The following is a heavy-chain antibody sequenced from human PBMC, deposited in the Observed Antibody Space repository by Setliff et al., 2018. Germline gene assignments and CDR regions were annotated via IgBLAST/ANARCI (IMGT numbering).Heavy chain of an antibody. V-gene: IGHV4-61*02. D-gene: IGHD2-21*01. CDR3: ARYIPSAGCFDP. Sequence: CPSPALSLATPSAVVISTGLGSGSPQVRDREWIGRIYTTGNTNYNPSLKSRVTISVDTSKKQFSLMLTSVTAADTAVYYCARYIPSAGCFDPWGQGALVTVSS. J-gene: IGHJ5*02. CDR1: ATPSAVVIST. CDR2: IYTTGNT.